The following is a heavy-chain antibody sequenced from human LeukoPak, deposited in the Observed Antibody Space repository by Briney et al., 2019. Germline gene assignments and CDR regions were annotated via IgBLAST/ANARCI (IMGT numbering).Heavy chain of an antibody. V-gene: IGHV3-21*01. Sequence: PGGSLRLSCAASGFTFSSYSMNWVRQAPGKGLEWVSSISSSSSYIYYADSVKGRFTISRDNSKNTLYLQMNSLRAEDTAVYYCAKGSLGGSWYKFLIDYWGQGTLVTVSS. CDR1: GFTFSSYS. CDR3: AKGSLGGSWYKFLIDY. J-gene: IGHJ4*02. D-gene: IGHD6-13*01. CDR2: ISSSSSYI.